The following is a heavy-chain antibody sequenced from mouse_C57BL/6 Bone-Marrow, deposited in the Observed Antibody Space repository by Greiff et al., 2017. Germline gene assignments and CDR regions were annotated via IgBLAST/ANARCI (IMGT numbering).Heavy chain of an antibody. CDR2: INPSSGYT. CDR3: ARRRHYDVGFAY. V-gene: IGHV1-7*01. J-gene: IGHJ3*01. Sequence: QVQLQQSGPELVKPGASVKISCKASGYAFSSSWMNWVKQRPGQGLEWIGYINPSSGYTKYNQKFKDKATLTADKSSSTAYMQLSSLTYEDSAVYYCARRRHYDVGFAYWGQGTLVTVSA. D-gene: IGHD2-4*01. CDR1: GYAFSSSW.